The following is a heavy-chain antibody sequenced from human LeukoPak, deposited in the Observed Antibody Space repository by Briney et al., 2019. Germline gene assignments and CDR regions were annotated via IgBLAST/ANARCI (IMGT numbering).Heavy chain of an antibody. D-gene: IGHD3-22*01. Sequence: GASVKVSCKASGYTFTSYDFNWVRQATGQRPEWMGWMSPNSGDTGYAQKFQDRVTMTRNTSISTAYMELSSLRSDDTAVYYCARGGFAYYYDSSGYYYFDYWGQGTLVTVSS. CDR2: MSPNSGDT. J-gene: IGHJ4*02. CDR1: GYTFTSYD. V-gene: IGHV1-8*01. CDR3: ARGGFAYYYDSSGYYYFDY.